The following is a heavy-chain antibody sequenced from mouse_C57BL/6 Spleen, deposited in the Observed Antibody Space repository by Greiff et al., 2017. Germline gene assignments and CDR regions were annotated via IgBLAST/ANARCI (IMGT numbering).Heavy chain of an antibody. CDR2: ISNGGGST. D-gene: IGHD1-1*01. Sequence: EVMLVESGGGLVQPGGSLKLSCAASGFTFSDYYMYWVRQTPEKRLEWVAYISNGGGSTYYPDTVKGRFTISRDNAKNTLYLQMSRLKSEDTAMYYCARGDYYGSHWYFDVWGTGTTVTVSS. CDR1: GFTFSDYY. V-gene: IGHV5-12*01. CDR3: ARGDYYGSHWYFDV. J-gene: IGHJ1*03.